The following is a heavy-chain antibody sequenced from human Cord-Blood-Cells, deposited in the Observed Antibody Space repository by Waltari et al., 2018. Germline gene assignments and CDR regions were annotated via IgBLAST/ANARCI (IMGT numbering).Heavy chain of an antibody. J-gene: IGHJ3*02. Sequence: QVQLVQSGAEVKKPGASVKVSCKASGYTFTSYDINWVRQATGQGLEWMGWMNPNNGNTGCAEKSQGRVTITRNTAISTAYRELSSLRSEDTAVYYCARRRSPSGGRKNAFDIWGQGTMVTVSS. D-gene: IGHD1-26*01. CDR2: MNPNNGNT. V-gene: IGHV1-8*02. CDR3: ARRRSPSGGRKNAFDI. CDR1: GYTFTSYD.